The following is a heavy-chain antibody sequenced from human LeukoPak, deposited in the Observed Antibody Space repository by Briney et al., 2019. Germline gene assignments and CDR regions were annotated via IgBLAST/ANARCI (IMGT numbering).Heavy chain of an antibody. J-gene: IGHJ6*02. V-gene: IGHV1-24*01. CDR1: GYTLTELS. D-gene: IGHD3-10*01. CDR2: FDPEDGET. CDR3: ATDSTMVRGARRGGMDV. Sequence: GASVKVSCKVSGYTLTELSMHWVRQAPGKGLEWMGGFDPEDGETIYAQKFQGRVTMTEDTSTDTAYMELSSLRSEDTAVYYCATDSTMVRGARRGGMDVWGQGTTVTVS.